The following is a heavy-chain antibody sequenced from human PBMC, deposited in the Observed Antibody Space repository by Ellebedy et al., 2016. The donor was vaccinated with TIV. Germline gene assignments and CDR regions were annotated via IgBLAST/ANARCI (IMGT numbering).Heavy chain of an antibody. CDR3: ATVGMSLSGTWPLDY. D-gene: IGHD1-1*01. Sequence: GESLKISCAASGFTFSDHYMDWVRQAPGKGLEWVGRTRNKAKSYSTEYAASVKGRFTISRDGSKNSLYLQMNSLKSEDTAVYYCATVGMSLSGTWPLDYWGQGILVTVSS. CDR1: GFTFSDHY. CDR2: TRNKAKSYST. J-gene: IGHJ4*02. V-gene: IGHV3-72*01.